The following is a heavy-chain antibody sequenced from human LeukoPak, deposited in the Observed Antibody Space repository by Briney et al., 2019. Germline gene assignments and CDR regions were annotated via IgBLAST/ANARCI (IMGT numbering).Heavy chain of an antibody. CDR3: ARDKSWSGYYISDYYYYGMDV. Sequence: PGGSLRLSCAASGFTFSSYSMNWVRQAPGKGLEWVSSISSSSSYIYYADSVKGRFTISRDNAKNSLYLQMNSLRAEDTAVYYCARDKSWSGYYISDYYYYGMDVWGQGTTVTVSS. D-gene: IGHD3-3*01. CDR1: GFTFSSYS. J-gene: IGHJ6*02. V-gene: IGHV3-21*04. CDR2: ISSSSSYI.